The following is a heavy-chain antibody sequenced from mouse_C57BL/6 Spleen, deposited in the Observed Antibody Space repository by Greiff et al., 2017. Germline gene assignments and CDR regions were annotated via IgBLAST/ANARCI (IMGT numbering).Heavy chain of an antibody. J-gene: IGHJ4*01. CDR3: ARAYYYGSSYSYAMDY. CDR1: GYAFSSSW. CDR2: IYPGDGDT. Sequence: LQESGPELVKPGASVKISCKASGYAFSSSWMNWVKQRPGKGLEWIGRIYPGDGDTNYNGKFKGKATLTADKSSSTAYMQLSSLTSEDSAVYFCARAYYYGSSYSYAMDYWGQGTSVTVSS. V-gene: IGHV1-82*01. D-gene: IGHD1-1*01.